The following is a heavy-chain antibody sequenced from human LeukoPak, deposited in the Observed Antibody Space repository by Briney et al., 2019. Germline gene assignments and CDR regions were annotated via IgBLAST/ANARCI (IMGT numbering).Heavy chain of an antibody. V-gene: IGHV1-2*02. Sequence: ASVKVSCKASGYTFTGYHMHWVRQAPGQGLEWMGWINPNSGGTNYAQKFQGRVTMTRDTSISTAYMELSRLRSDDTAVYYCARDRTGRDGYNFPDYWGQGTLVTVSS. D-gene: IGHD5-24*01. J-gene: IGHJ4*02. CDR1: GYTFTGYH. CDR3: ARDRTGRDGYNFPDY. CDR2: INPNSGGT.